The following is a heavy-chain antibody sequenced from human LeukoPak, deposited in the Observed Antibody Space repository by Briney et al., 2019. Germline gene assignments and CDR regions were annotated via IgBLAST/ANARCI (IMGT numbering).Heavy chain of an antibody. Sequence: ASVKVSCKASGYTFTGYYMHWVRQAPGQGLEWMGRINPNSGGTNYAQKFQGRVTMTRDTSISTAYMELSRLRSDDTAVYYCASPPVHYYDSSGYYDALDIWGQGTMVTVSS. CDR1: GYTFTGYY. CDR2: INPNSGGT. D-gene: IGHD3-22*01. V-gene: IGHV1-2*06. J-gene: IGHJ3*02. CDR3: ASPPVHYYDSSGYYDALDI.